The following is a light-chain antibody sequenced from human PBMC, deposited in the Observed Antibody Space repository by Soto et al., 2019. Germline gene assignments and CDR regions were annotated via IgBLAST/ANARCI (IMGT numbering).Light chain of an antibody. J-gene: IGKJ4*01. V-gene: IGKV3-20*01. CDR1: QSVSSSY. CDR3: QQYGSSAPPLT. CDR2: GAS. Sequence: ESVLTQSAGTLSLSPGERVTLSCRASQSVSSSYLAWYQQKPGQAPRLLIYGASSRATGIPDRFSGSGSGTDFTLTISRLEPEDFAVYYCQQYGSSAPPLTCGGGTKVDIK.